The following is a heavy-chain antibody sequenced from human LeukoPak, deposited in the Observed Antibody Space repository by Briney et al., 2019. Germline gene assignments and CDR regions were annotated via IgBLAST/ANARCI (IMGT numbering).Heavy chain of an antibody. J-gene: IGHJ4*02. CDR3: ATHSSSWGEFDY. V-gene: IGHV4-39*01. CDR2: IYYSGST. D-gene: IGHD6-13*01. Sequence: PSETLSLTCTVSGGSISSGSYYWGWIRQPPGKGLEWIGSIYYSGSTYYNPSLKSRVTISVDTSKNQFSLKLSSVTAADTAVYYCATHSSSWGEFDYWGQGTLVTVSS. CDR1: GGSISSGSYY.